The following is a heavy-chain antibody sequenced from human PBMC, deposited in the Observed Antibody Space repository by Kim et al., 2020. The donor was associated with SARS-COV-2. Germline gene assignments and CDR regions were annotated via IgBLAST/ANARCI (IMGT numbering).Heavy chain of an antibody. V-gene: IGHV3-23*01. Sequence: SQYYAASVKGRFTISRDNSKNTLYLQMNSLRAEDTAVYYCAKDHGDPEDYWGQGTLVTVSS. D-gene: IGHD4-17*01. J-gene: IGHJ4*02. CDR3: AKDHGDPEDY. CDR2: SQ.